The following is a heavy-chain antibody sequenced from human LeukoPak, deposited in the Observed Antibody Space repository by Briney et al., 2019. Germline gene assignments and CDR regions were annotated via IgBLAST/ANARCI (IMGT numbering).Heavy chain of an antibody. Sequence: SETLSLTCTVSGGSIISYYWSWIRQPAGKGLEWIGRIYTSGSTNYNPSLKSRVTISVDKSNNQFSLKLSSVTAADTAVYYCAREKRIAVAGTNYYYMDVWGKGTTVTVSS. D-gene: IGHD6-19*01. CDR1: GGSIISYY. V-gene: IGHV4-4*07. CDR3: AREKRIAVAGTNYYYMDV. J-gene: IGHJ6*03. CDR2: IYTSGST.